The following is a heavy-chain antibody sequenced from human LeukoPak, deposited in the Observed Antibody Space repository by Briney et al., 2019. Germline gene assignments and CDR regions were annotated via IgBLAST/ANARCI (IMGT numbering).Heavy chain of an antibody. Sequence: SETLSLTCTVSGGSISSYYWSWIRQPPGKGLEWIGYIYYTGSTNYSPSLKGRVTISLDTSNQFSLKLSSVTAADTAVYYCARRGYYGSGSYYLDCWGQGTLVTVSS. CDR3: ARRGYYGSGSYYLDC. CDR2: IYYTGST. J-gene: IGHJ4*02. V-gene: IGHV4-59*01. CDR1: GGSISSYY. D-gene: IGHD3-10*01.